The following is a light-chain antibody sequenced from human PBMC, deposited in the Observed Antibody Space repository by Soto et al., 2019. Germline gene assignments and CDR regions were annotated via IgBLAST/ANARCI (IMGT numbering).Light chain of an antibody. CDR3: QQSKSTTPT. CDR2: GXS. CDR1: ENIYAY. J-gene: IGKJ5*01. Sequence: DIHMTQSPSSLSASVGDRITVPXRAKENIYAYLNWYQQQSGXAPKXXXYGXSSWHRGGPSRLSGSGSGTDFTLTISSLQPEDFATYYCQQSKSTTPTFGQGTRLEI. V-gene: IGKV1-39*01.